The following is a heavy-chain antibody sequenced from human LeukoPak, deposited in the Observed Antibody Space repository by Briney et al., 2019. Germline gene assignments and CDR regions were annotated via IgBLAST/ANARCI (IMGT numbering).Heavy chain of an antibody. CDR2: INAGNGNT. V-gene: IGHV1-3*01. Sequence: GASVTVSCKASGYTFTSYAIHWVRQAPGQRLEWMGWINAGNGNTKYSQNFQGRVTFISNTSATTAFMELSSLRSEDAAVYYCARDSGSGNNDYWGQGTLVTVSS. CDR3: ARDSGSGNNDY. D-gene: IGHD1-26*01. CDR1: GYTFTSYA. J-gene: IGHJ4*02.